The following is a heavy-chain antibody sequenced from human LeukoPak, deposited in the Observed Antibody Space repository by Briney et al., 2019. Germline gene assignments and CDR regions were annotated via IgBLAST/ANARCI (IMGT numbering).Heavy chain of an antibody. V-gene: IGHV4-34*01. Sequence: SETLSLTCAVSGVSLNGYYWGWIRQTPGKGREWIGEIKHSGRTNCNPSLKSRFTKSADTSKTQFSLKLSSVTAADTAVYYCARARGDYDILTGYYFEGIDYWGQGTLVTVSS. CDR3: ARARGDYDILTGYYFEGIDY. CDR2: IKHSGRT. J-gene: IGHJ4*02. D-gene: IGHD3-9*01. CDR1: GVSLNGYY.